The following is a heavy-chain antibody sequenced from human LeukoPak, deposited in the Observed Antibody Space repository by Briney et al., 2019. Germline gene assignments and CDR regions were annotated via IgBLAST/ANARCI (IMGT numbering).Heavy chain of an antibody. CDR2: TSGSGGNT. D-gene: IGHD5-12*01. J-gene: IGHJ4*02. CDR1: GFTLRSYD. V-gene: IGHV3-23*01. Sequence: GGSLRLSCAASGFTLRSYDMSWVRQAPGKRHEWVAATSGSGGNTYYADSVKGRFTISRDNSKNTLYLQMNSLRAEDTAVYYCAKEYSGYDFDYWGQGTLVTVSS. CDR3: AKEYSGYDFDY.